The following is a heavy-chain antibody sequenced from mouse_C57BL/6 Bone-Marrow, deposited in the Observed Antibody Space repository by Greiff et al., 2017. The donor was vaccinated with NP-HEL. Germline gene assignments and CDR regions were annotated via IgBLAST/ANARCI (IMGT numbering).Heavy chain of an antibody. V-gene: IGHV1-76*01. D-gene: IGHD2-2*01. CDR3: ARSLYGYDLDY. CDR2: IYPGSGNT. J-gene: IGHJ2*01. CDR1: GYTFTDYY. Sequence: VKLLESGAELVRPGASVKLSCKASGYTFTDYYINWVKQRPGQGLEWIARIYPGSGNTYYNEKFKGKATLTAEKSSSTAYMQLSSLTSEDSAVYFCARSLYGYDLDYWGQGTTLTVSS.